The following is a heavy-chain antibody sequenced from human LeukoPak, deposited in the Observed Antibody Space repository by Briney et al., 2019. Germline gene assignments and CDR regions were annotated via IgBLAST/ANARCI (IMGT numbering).Heavy chain of an antibody. CDR2: INHSGSS. CDR3: ASRLMIAVAGTGRSDYFDY. CDR1: GGSFSGYH. D-gene: IGHD6-19*01. J-gene: IGHJ4*02. V-gene: IGHV4-34*01. Sequence: SETLSLTCAVYGGSFSGYHWSWIRQPPGKGLEWIGEINHSGSSNYNPSLKSRVTISVDTSKNQFSLKLSSVTAADTAVYYCASRLMIAVAGTGRSDYFDYWGQGTLVTVSS.